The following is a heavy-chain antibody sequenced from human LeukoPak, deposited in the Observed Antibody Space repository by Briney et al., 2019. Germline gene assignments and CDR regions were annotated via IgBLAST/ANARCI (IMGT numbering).Heavy chain of an antibody. J-gene: IGHJ6*04. Sequence: ASVKVSCRASGYPFTAYFIYWVRQAPGQGLEWMGWINPNSGGTNSAQKFQDRVTMTRDTSISTVYMELSSLGSDDTAVYYCAKSGYGFGYGWDVAVWGKGTTVTVSS. CDR2: INPNSGGT. CDR3: AKSGYGFGYGWDVAV. CDR1: GYPFTAYF. D-gene: IGHD5-18*01. V-gene: IGHV1-2*02.